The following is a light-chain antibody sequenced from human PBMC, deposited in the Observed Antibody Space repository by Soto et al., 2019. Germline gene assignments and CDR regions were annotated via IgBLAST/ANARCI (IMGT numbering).Light chain of an antibody. V-gene: IGKV1-5*01. CDR3: QQYDSYPLT. J-gene: IGKJ4*01. CDR2: DAS. Sequence: DIQITQSPSTLSASVGDRVTITCRASQTISRWLAWYHQKPGKAPKFLIYDASSLESGVPSRFSGSGSGTEFTLTISSLQPDDFATYFCQQYDSYPLTFGGGTKVDIK. CDR1: QTISRW.